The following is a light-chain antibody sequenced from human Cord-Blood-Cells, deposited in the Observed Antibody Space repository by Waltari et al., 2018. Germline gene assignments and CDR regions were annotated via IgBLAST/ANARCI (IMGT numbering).Light chain of an antibody. CDR2: DVS. CDR3: SSYTSSSTYVV. V-gene: IGLV2-14*01. J-gene: IGLJ2*01. CDR1: SSDVGGYNY. Sequence: QSALTQPASVSGSPGQSITISCTGTSSDVGGYNYVSWYQQHPGKAPKLMIYDVSKRPPGVSNRFSGSKSGSTASLTISGLQAEDEADYYCSSYTSSSTYVVFGGGTKLTVL.